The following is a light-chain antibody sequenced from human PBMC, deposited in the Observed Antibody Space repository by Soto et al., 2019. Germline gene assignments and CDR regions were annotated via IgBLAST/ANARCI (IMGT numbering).Light chain of an antibody. CDR2: TNN. Sequence: QSLLTQPPSASVTPGQRVTISCSGSTSNIGSHSVNWFQHLPGTAPKLLIITNNQRPSGVPDRFSGYKSGTSASLVISGLQSEDEADYYCATWDDSLKGVFGTGTKVTVL. CDR1: TSNIGSHS. V-gene: IGLV1-44*01. J-gene: IGLJ1*01. CDR3: ATWDDSLKGV.